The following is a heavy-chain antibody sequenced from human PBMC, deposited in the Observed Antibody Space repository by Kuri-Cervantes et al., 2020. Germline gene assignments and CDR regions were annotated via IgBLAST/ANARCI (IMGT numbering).Heavy chain of an antibody. J-gene: IGHJ5*02. Sequence: SETLSLTCTVSGGSISSSSYYWGWIRQPPGKGLEWIGSIYYSGSTYYNPSLESRVTISVDTSKNQFSLKLSSVTAADTAVYYCARGSDRGVKRWFDPWGQGTLVTVSS. CDR2: IYYSGST. D-gene: IGHD3-10*01. V-gene: IGHV4-39*07. CDR1: GGSISSSSYY. CDR3: ARGSDRGVKRWFDP.